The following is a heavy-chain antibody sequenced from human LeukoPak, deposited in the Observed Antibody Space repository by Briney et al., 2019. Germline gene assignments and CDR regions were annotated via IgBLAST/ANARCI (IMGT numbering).Heavy chain of an antibody. CDR3: ARDRIFGSGSYYSALDY. V-gene: IGHV1-2*02. CDR1: GYTFTGYY. CDR2: INPNSGGT. J-gene: IGHJ4*02. D-gene: IGHD3-10*01. Sequence: ASVKVSCKASGYTFTGYYMHWVRQASGQGLEWMGWINPNSGGTNYAQKFQGRVTMTRDTSISTAYMELSRLRSDDTAVYYCARDRIFGSGSYYSALDYWGQGTLVTVSS.